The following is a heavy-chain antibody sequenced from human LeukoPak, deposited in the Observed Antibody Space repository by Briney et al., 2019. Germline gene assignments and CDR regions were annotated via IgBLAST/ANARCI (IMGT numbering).Heavy chain of an antibody. CDR2: FDPEDGET. CDR1: GYTLTELS. V-gene: IGHV1-24*01. D-gene: IGHD6-19*01. CDR3: ATPYSSGWYVRGWFDP. Sequence: ASVKVSCKVSGYTLTELSMHWVRQAPGKGLEWMGGFDPEDGETIYAQKFQDRVTMTEDTSTDTAYMELSSLRSEDTAVYYCATPYSSGWYVRGWFDPWGQGTLVTVSS. J-gene: IGHJ5*02.